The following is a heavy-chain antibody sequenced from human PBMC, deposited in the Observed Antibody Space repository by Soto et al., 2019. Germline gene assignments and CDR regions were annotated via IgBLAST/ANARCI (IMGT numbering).Heavy chain of an antibody. V-gene: IGHV3-33*01. D-gene: IGHD3-16*01. CDR3: ARDFGKPLQINNWFDP. J-gene: IGHJ5*02. CDR2: IWYDGSNK. Sequence: QVQLVESGGGVVQPGRSLRLSCAASGFTFSSYGMHWVRQAPGKGLEWVAVIWYDGSNKYYADSVKGRFTISRDNSKNTLYLQMNSLRAEDTAVYYCARDFGKPLQINNWFDPWGQGTLVTVSS. CDR1: GFTFSSYG.